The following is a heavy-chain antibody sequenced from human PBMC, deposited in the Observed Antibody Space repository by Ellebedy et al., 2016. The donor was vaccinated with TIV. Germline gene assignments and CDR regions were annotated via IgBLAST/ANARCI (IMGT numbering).Heavy chain of an antibody. Sequence: MPSETLSLTCSVSGGSIRGYFWSWIRQAPGKGLEWIGYAHNSGTTNYNPSLKSRVSISVDTSSNQLSLRLRSVTAADTAVYYCARQGDMPQKAVSGNWFDPWGQGTLAIVSS. D-gene: IGHD6-19*01. CDR1: GGSIRGYF. CDR2: AHNSGTT. V-gene: IGHV4-59*08. J-gene: IGHJ5*02. CDR3: ARQGDMPQKAVSGNWFDP.